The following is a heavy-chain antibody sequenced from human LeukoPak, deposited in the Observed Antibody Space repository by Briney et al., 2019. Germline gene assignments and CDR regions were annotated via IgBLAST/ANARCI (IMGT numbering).Heavy chain of an antibody. V-gene: IGHV1-18*01. J-gene: IGHJ4*02. Sequence: ASVKVSCKASGYTFTSYGISWVRQAPGQGLEWMGWISAYNGNTNYAQKLQGRVTMTTDTPTSTAYMELRSLRSDDTAVYYCARDRAGRSGSYYVSTLHVHWGQGTLVTVSS. CDR3: ARDRAGRSGSYYVSTLHVH. D-gene: IGHD1-26*01. CDR1: GYTFTSYG. CDR2: ISAYNGNT.